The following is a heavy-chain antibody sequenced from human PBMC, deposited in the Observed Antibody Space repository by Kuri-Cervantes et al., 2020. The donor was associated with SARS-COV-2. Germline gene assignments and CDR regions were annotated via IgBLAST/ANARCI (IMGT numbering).Heavy chain of an antibody. V-gene: IGHV3-23*01. J-gene: IGHJ3*02. CDR3: ARDRDDYGDHADDAFDI. CDR1: GFTFSTYA. Sequence: GGSLRLSCEASGFTFSTYAMSWVRQAPGKGLEWVSAISGSGGSTYYADSVKGRFTISRDNSKNTLYLQMNSLRAEDTAVYYCARDRDDYGDHADDAFDIWCQGTMVTVSS. D-gene: IGHD4-17*01. CDR2: ISGSGGST.